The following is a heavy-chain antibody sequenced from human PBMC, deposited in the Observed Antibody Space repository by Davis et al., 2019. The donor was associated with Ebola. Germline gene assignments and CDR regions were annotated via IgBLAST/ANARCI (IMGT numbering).Heavy chain of an antibody. CDR3: ARDVFGIAAR. J-gene: IGHJ4*02. Sequence: GESLKISCAASGFTFSDYYMSWIRQAPGKGLEWVSYISSSGSTIYYADSVKGRFTISRDNAKNSLYLQMNSLRAEDTAVYCCARDVFGIAARWGQGTLVTVSS. D-gene: IGHD6-6*01. CDR1: GFTFSDYY. CDR2: ISSSGSTI. V-gene: IGHV3-11*01.